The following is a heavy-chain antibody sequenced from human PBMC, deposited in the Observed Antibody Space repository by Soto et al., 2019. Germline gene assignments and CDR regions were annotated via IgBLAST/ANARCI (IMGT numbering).Heavy chain of an antibody. CDR1: RLTFRGYA. V-gene: IGHV3-30*09. Sequence: QVQLVQSGGGVVQPGRSLRLSCAASRLTFRGYAMHWVRQAPGKGLEWLAVISFDGSNKYYADSVKGRFVISRDNSKNPLYLQMNSLSPEYTAVFYCAPGNFYDSPGFPNWFDPWGQGTLVTVSS. D-gene: IGHD3-22*01. CDR3: APGNFYDSPGFPNWFDP. CDR2: ISFDGSNK. J-gene: IGHJ5*02.